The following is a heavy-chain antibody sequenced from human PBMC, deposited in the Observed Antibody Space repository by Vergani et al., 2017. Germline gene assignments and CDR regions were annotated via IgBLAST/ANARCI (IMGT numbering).Heavy chain of an antibody. CDR3: ARDIVATMGHNWFDP. V-gene: IGHV4-34*01. D-gene: IGHD5-12*01. J-gene: IGHJ5*02. CDR2: INHSGST. Sequence: QVQLQQWGAGLLKPSETLSLTCAVYGGSFSGYYWSWIRQPPGKGLEWIGKINHSGSTNYNPFLQSRVTISVDTSKNLFSLKLSSVTAADTAVYYCARDIVATMGHNWFDPWGQGTLVTVSS. CDR1: GGSFSGYY.